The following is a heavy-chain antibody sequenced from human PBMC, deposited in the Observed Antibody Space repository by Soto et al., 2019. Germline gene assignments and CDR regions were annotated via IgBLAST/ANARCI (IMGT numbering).Heavy chain of an antibody. V-gene: IGHV3-23*01. CDR2: ISGSGGGT. D-gene: IGHD6-19*01. CDR1: GSTFDDYA. Sequence: GGSLRLSCEASGSTFDDYAMSWVRQAPGKGLEWVSLISGSGGGTYYADSVKGRFTISRDNSKNTLYLQMNSLRAEDTAVFYCAKERSSGWSLDYWGQGTLVTVSS. CDR3: AKERSSGWSLDY. J-gene: IGHJ4*02.